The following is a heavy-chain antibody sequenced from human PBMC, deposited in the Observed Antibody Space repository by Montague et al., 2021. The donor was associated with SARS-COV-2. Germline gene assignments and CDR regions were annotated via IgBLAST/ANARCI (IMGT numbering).Heavy chain of an antibody. CDR3: ARQENSSGWFKPDAFDI. V-gene: IGHV4-39*01. CDR2: INYSGST. Sequence: SETLSLTCTVSGGSISSSSYYWGWIRQPPGKGLEWIGSINYSGSTYYNPSLKSRVTISVDTSKNQFSLKLSSVTDADTAVYYCARQENSSGWFKPDAFDIWGQGTMVTVSS. CDR1: GGSISSSSYY. D-gene: IGHD6-19*01. J-gene: IGHJ3*02.